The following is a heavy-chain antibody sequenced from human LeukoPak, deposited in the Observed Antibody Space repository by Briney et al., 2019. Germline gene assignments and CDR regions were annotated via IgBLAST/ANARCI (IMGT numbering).Heavy chain of an antibody. J-gene: IGHJ6*03. D-gene: IGHD1-26*01. CDR3: ATAGPDSGSYDRYYYYYMDV. CDR2: ISGSGGST. V-gene: IGHV3-23*01. Sequence: GGSLRLSCAASGVTFSSYAMSGVRQAPGGGRWWGSAISGSGGSTYYADSVRGRVTTSRDNSKNALCLRMNILRACDTPVYYCATAGPDSGSYDRYYYYYMDVWGKGTPVTVSS. CDR1: GVTFSSYA.